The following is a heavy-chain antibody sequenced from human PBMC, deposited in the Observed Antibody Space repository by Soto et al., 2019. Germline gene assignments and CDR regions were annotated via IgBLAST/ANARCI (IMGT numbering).Heavy chain of an antibody. J-gene: IGHJ6*02. Sequence: PGESLKISCKGSGYSFTSYWISWVRQMPGKGLEWMGRIDPSDSYTNYSPSFQGHVTISADKSISTAYLQWSSLKASDTAMYYRASIIQGSGHKRYYYGMDVWGQGTTVTVSS. V-gene: IGHV5-10-1*01. CDR2: IDPSDSYT. CDR3: ASIIQGSGHKRYYYGMDV. CDR1: GYSFTSYW. D-gene: IGHD1-26*01.